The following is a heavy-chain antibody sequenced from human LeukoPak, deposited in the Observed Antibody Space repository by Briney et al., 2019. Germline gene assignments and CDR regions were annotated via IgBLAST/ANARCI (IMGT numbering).Heavy chain of an antibody. CDR2: IYTSGST. Sequence: PSETLSLTCTVSGGSISSYYWSWIRQPAGKGLEWIGRIYTSGSTNYNPSLKSRVTMSVDTSKNQFSLKLSSVTAADTAVYYCARLGYCSGGSCYFDYWGQGTLVTVSS. CDR1: GGSISSYY. D-gene: IGHD2-15*01. CDR3: ARLGYCSGGSCYFDY. V-gene: IGHV4-4*07. J-gene: IGHJ4*02.